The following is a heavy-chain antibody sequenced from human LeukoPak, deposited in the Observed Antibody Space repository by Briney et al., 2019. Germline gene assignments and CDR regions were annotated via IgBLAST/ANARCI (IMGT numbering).Heavy chain of an antibody. V-gene: IGHV3-23*01. Sequence: GGSLRLSCAASGFTFSSYAMSWVRQAPGKGLEWVSAISGSGSSTYYADSVRGPFTISRDNSKNTLYLQMNSLRSEDTAVYYCARSVEDYYDSSGYATWGQGTMVTVSS. J-gene: IGHJ3*01. D-gene: IGHD3-22*01. CDR3: ARSVEDYYDSSGYAT. CDR1: GFTFSSYA. CDR2: ISGSGSST.